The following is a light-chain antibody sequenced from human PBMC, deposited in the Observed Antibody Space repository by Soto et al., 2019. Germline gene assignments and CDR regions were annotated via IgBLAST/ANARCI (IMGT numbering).Light chain of an antibody. CDR3: QHADGLRALT. CDR2: HTS. Sequence: DIQMTQSPPFVSASVGDRVTISCRASQNAGSWLSWFHQKPGGAPNLLIFHTSRLQTGGPSRFAGRGSGTEFTLTISSLQPEDFGTYYCQHADGLRALTFGGGTTVEI. J-gene: IGKJ4*01. V-gene: IGKV1-12*01. CDR1: QNAGSW.